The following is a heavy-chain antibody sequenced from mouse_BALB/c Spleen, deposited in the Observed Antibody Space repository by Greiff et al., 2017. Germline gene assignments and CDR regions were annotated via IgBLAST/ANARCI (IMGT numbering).Heavy chain of an antibody. CDR3: ARVKDY. V-gene: IGHV14-3*02. CDR1: GFNFKDNY. J-gene: IGHJ2*01. Sequence: EVQLQQSGAELVKPGASVKLSCTASGFNFKDNYMHWVKQRPEQGLEWIGRIDPANGNTKYDPKFQGKATITADTSSNTAYLQLSSLTAEDTAVYYCARVKDYWGQGTTLTVSS. CDR2: IDPANGNT.